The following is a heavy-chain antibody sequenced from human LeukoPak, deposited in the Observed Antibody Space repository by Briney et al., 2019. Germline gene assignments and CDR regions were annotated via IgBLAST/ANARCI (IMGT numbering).Heavy chain of an antibody. D-gene: IGHD2-2*01. J-gene: IGHJ4*02. CDR1: GFTFSSYA. V-gene: IGHV3-23*01. Sequence: GGSLRLSCAASGFTFSSYAMSWVRQAPGKGLEWVSAISGSGGSTYYADSVKGRFTISRDNAKNSLYLQMNSLRAEDTAVYYCARDPVVVPAADGDYWGQGTLVTVSS. CDR3: ARDPVVVPAADGDY. CDR2: ISGSGGST.